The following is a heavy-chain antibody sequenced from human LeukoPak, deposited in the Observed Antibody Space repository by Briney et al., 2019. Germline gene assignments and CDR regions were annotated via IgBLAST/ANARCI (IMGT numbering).Heavy chain of an antibody. J-gene: IGHJ5*02. CDR2: ILYSDVT. CDR1: GGSVGSGSYY. CDR3: AAMAVNWFDP. Sequence: SETLSLTCTVSGGSVGSGSYYWSWIRQSPGKGLEWIGYILYSDVTNYNPSLKSRVTMSVDTSKNQFSLRLTSVTAADTAVYYCAAMAVNWFDPWGQGTLVIVSS. D-gene: IGHD5-18*01. V-gene: IGHV4-61*01.